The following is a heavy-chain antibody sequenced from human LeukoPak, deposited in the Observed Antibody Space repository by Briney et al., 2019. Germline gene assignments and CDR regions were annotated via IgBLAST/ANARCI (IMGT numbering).Heavy chain of an antibody. Sequence: GGSLRLSCAASGFTFSDYTMNWVRQAPGKGLGWVSSISSGGTYKYYADSVKGRFTISRDNAQNSLYLQMNSLRAEDSSVYYCARPTTVTTISADAFDIWGQGTMVTVSS. D-gene: IGHD4-17*01. CDR3: ARPTTVTTISADAFDI. CDR2: ISSGGTYK. V-gene: IGHV3-21*01. CDR1: GFTFSDYT. J-gene: IGHJ3*02.